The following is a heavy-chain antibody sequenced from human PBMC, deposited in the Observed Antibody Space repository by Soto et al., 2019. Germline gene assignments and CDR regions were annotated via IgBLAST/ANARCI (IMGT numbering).Heavy chain of an antibody. CDR1: GGSISSYY. J-gene: IGHJ6*02. D-gene: IGHD3-10*01. V-gene: IGHV4-59*01. Sequence: PSETLSLTCTVSGGSISSYYWSWIRQPPGKGLEWIGYIYYSGSTNYNPSLKSRVTISVDTSKNQFSLKLSSVTAADTAVYYCARVSVVRGVIGDFYYYYGMDVWGQGTTVTVSS. CDR3: ARVSVVRGVIGDFYYYYGMDV. CDR2: IYYSGST.